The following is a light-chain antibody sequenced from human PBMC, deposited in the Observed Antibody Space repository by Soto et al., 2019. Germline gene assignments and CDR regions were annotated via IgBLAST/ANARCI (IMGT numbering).Light chain of an antibody. CDR3: QKYDTAPQT. CDR1: QGIIDY. CDR2: AAS. J-gene: IGKJ1*01. Sequence: DIQMTQSPSSLSASVGDTVTITCRSSQGIIDYLAWYQQRPGKVPKLLIYAASTLQTGVPSRFSGSGAGTDFTLTISSLQPEDVATYYCQKYDTAPQTFGQGTRVDIK. V-gene: IGKV1-27*01.